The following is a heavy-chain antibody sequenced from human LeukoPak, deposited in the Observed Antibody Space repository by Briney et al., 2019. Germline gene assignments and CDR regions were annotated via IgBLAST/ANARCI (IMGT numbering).Heavy chain of an antibody. V-gene: IGHV3-64D*06. CDR1: GFTFSSYA. J-gene: IGHJ3*02. CDR3: VKDRIAVAANDAFDI. Sequence: PGGSLRLSCSAAGFTFSSYAMHWVRQAPGKGLEYVSAISSNGGSTYYADSVKGRFTISRDNSKNTLYLQMSSLRAEDTAVYYCVKDRIAVAANDAFDIWGQGTMVTVSS. CDR2: ISSNGGST. D-gene: IGHD6-19*01.